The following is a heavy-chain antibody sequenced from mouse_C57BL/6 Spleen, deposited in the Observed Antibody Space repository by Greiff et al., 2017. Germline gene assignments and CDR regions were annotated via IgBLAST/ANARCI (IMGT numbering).Heavy chain of an antibody. CDR2: IDPSDSYT. CDR1: GYTFTSYW. V-gene: IGHV1-50*01. Sequence: QVQLQQPGAELVKPGASVKLSCKASGYTFTSYWMQWVKQRPGQGLEWIGEIDPSDSYTTYNQKFKGKATLTVDTSSSTAYMQLSSLTSEDSAVYYCARRDWADYWGQGTTLTVSS. J-gene: IGHJ2*01. CDR3: ARRDWADY.